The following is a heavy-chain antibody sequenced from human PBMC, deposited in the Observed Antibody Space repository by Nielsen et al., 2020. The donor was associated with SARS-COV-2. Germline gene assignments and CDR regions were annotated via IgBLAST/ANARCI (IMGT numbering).Heavy chain of an antibody. Sequence: GESLKISCAASGFTFSSYSMNWVRQAPGKGLEWVSGINWNGGSTGYADSVKGRFTISRDNAKNSLYLQMNSLRAEDTAVYYCARDVSGYENYYYYYMDVWGKGTTVTVSS. CDR3: ARDVSGYENYYYYYMDV. V-gene: IGHV3-20*04. D-gene: IGHD5-12*01. CDR1: GFTFSSYS. CDR2: INWNGGST. J-gene: IGHJ6*03.